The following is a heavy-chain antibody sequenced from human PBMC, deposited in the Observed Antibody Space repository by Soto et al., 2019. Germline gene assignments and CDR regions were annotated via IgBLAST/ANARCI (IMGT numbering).Heavy chain of an antibody. CDR2: ISYDGSNK. CDR1: GFTFSSYA. Sequence: GGSLRLSCAASGFTFSSYAMHWVRQAPGKGLEWVAVISYDGSNKYYADSVKGRFTISRDNSKNTLYLQMNSLRAEDTAVYYCARDFDYRGQGTLVTVSS. V-gene: IGHV3-30-3*01. CDR3: ARDFDY. J-gene: IGHJ4*02.